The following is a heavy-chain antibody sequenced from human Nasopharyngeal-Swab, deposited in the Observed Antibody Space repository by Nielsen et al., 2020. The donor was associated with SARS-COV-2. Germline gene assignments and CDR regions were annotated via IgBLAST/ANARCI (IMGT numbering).Heavy chain of an antibody. J-gene: IGHJ6*02. CDR1: GFTLSSYS. CDR3: ATLYGSGIYAGYYYYYGMDV. Sequence: GGSLRLSCAASGFTLSSYSMSWIRQAPGKGLEWVSYISSSGSTIYYADSVKGRFTISRDNAKNSLYLQMNSLRAEDTAVYYCATLYGSGIYAGYYYYYGMDVWGQGTTVTVSS. CDR2: ISSSGSTI. V-gene: IGHV3-48*04. D-gene: IGHD3-10*01.